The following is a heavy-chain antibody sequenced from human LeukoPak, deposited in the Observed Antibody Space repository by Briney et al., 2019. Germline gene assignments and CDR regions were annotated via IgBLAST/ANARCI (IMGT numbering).Heavy chain of an antibody. V-gene: IGHV3-21*01. J-gene: IGHJ3*02. CDR3: ARDVQRTLDAFDI. CDR2: ISSSSSYI. D-gene: IGHD6-25*01. CDR1: GFTFSSYS. Sequence: GGSLRLSCAASGFTFSSYSMNWVRQAPGKGLEWVSSISSSSSYIYYADSVKGRFTISRGNAKNSLYLQMNSLRAEDTAVYYCARDVQRTLDAFDIWGQGTMVTVSS.